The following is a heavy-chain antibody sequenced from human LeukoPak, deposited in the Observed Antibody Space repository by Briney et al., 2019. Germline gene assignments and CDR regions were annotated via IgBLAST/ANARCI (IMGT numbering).Heavy chain of an antibody. V-gene: IGHV1-8*03. CDR1: GYTFTSYD. Sequence: PRASVKVSCKASGYTFTSYDINWVRQATGQGLEWMGWMNPNSGNTGYAQKFQGRVTITRNTSISTAYMELSSLRSEDTAVYYCARVPDYGSYDSSGYVHFDYWGQGTLVTVSS. J-gene: IGHJ4*02. D-gene: IGHD3-22*01. CDR3: ARVPDYGSYDSSGYVHFDY. CDR2: MNPNSGNT.